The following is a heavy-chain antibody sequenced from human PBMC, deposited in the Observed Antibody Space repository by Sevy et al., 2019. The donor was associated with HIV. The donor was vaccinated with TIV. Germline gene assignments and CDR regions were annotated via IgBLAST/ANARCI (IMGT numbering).Heavy chain of an antibody. D-gene: IGHD3-22*01. CDR1: GCTFTSFG. V-gene: IGHV1-18*01. J-gene: IGHJ4*02. CDR2: ISVYNGKT. Sequence: ASVKLSCKTSGCTFTSFGISWVRQAPGQGLEWVGWISVYNGKTNYAQKFQGRITLTSDTSTRTAYMELRSLRSDDTAVYYCSRRGAFEYDSSGFQSHWGQGTLVTVSS. CDR3: SRRGAFEYDSSGFQSH.